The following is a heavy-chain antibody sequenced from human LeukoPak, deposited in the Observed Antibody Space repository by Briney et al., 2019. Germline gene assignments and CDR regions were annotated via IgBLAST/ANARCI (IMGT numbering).Heavy chain of an antibody. CDR1: GFTFSSYA. J-gene: IGHJ4*02. CDR3: PKDLDLELPLYFDY. CDR2: ISGSGGST. V-gene: IGHV3-23*01. Sequence: GGSLRLSCAASGFTFSSYAMSWVRQAPGKGLEWVSAISGSGGSTYYADSVQGRFNISTDTSSNQPYMQMHSLIAEDTTVYYCPKDLDLELPLYFDYWGQGTLVPVSS. D-gene: IGHD1-7*01.